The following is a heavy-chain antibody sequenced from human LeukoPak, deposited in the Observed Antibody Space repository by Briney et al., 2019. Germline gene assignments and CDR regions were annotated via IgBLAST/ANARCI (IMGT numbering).Heavy chain of an antibody. J-gene: IGHJ4*02. Sequence: SETLSLTCTVSGASISSSSYYWGWIRQPPGKGLAWIGSIYHSGSTYYNPSLKSRVTISVDTPKNQFSLKLSSVTAADTAVYYCATIDGYNTPGNDYWGQGTLVTVSS. CDR2: IYHSGST. CDR3: ATIDGYNTPGNDY. D-gene: IGHD5-24*01. CDR1: GASISSSSYY. V-gene: IGHV4-39*01.